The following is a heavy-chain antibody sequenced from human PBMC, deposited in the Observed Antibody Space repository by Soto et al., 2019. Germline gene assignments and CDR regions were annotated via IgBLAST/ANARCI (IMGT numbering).Heavy chain of an antibody. CDR2: ITANNGNT. V-gene: IGHV1-18*01. CDR3: ARGRYGDY. D-gene: IGHD1-1*01. J-gene: IGHJ4*02. Sequence: QVHLVQSGAEVMKPGASVKVSSKGSGYTFTSYVITWVRQAPGKGLKWMGWITANNGNTNYAQKFQGRVTVTRDTSTSTAYMELRSLRSDDTAVYYCARGRYGDYWGQGALVTVSS. CDR1: GYTFTSYV.